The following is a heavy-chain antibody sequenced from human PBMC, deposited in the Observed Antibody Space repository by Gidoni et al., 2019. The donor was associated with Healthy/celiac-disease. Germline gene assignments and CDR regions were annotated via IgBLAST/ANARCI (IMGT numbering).Heavy chain of an antibody. J-gene: IGHJ3*02. CDR2: MNPNSGNT. CDR1: GYTFTSYD. Sequence: QVQLVQSGAEVKKPGASVQVSCKASGYTFTSYDINWVRQATGQWREWMGWMNPNSGNTGYAQKFQGRVTMTRNTSISTAYMELSSLRSEDTAVYYCARGDRITMIVVVITDSAFDIWGQGTMVTVSS. V-gene: IGHV1-8*01. D-gene: IGHD3-22*01. CDR3: ARGDRITMIVVVITDSAFDI.